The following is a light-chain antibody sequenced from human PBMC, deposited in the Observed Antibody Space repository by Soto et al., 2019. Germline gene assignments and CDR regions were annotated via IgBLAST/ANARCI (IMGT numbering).Light chain of an antibody. CDR3: QQYNSYSPLT. V-gene: IGKV1-5*01. CDR1: QSISSW. J-gene: IGKJ4*01. Sequence: DIQMTQSPSTLSASVGDRVTITCRASQSISSWVAWYQQKPGKAPKLLIYDASSMESGDPSRFSGSGSGTEFTLTISGLQPDDFATYYGQQYNSYSPLTVGGGTKVEIK. CDR2: DAS.